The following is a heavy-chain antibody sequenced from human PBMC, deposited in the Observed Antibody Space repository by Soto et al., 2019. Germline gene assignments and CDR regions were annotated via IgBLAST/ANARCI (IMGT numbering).Heavy chain of an antibody. V-gene: IGHV2-5*02. CDR3: IQSRCGGDCLQSYASHYYYGMDV. CDR2: IYWDDDK. Sequence: QITLKESGPTLVKPTHTXTLTCIFSGFLLSTSGVGVGWIRQPPGKALEWLALIYWDDDKRYSPSLRSRLTISKDTSKNEVVLTMTTMDPVDTATYYCIQSRCGGDCLQSYASHYYYGMDVWGQGTTVTVSS. CDR1: GFLLSTSGVG. J-gene: IGHJ6*02. D-gene: IGHD2-21*02.